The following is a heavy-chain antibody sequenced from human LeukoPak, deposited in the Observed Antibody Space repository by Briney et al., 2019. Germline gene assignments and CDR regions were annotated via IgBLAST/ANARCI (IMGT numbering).Heavy chain of an antibody. V-gene: IGHV3-23*01. CDR1: GFTFSSYA. CDR2: ISGSGGST. D-gene: IGHD2-21*02. Sequence: PGGSLRLSCAASGFTFSSYAMSWVRQAPGKGLEWVSAISGSGGSTYYADSVKGWFTISRDNSKNTLYLQMNSLRAEDTAVYYCAKRRGAVVVTYYFDYWGQGTLVTVSS. J-gene: IGHJ4*02. CDR3: AKRRGAVVVTYYFDY.